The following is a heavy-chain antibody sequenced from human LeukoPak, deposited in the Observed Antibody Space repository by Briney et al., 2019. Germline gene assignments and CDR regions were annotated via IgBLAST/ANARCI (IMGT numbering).Heavy chain of an antibody. D-gene: IGHD6-19*01. V-gene: IGHV4-4*02. J-gene: IGHJ4*02. CDR1: GASISSSNW. CDR2: IYYSGST. CDR3: ARQLRGEAVAGHLQPFDY. Sequence: SETLSLTCAVSGASISSSNWWSWARQPPGKGLEWIGYIYYSGSTNYNPSLKSRVTISVDTSKNQFSLKLSSVTAADTAVYFCARQLRGEAVAGHLQPFDYWGQGTLVTVSS.